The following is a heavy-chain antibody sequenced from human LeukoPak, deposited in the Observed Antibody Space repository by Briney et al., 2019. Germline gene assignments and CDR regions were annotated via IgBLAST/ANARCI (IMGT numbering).Heavy chain of an antibody. CDR3: AKELYGNPSGY. J-gene: IGHJ4*02. Sequence: GGSLRLSCAASGFTFSGYAMNWVRQAPGKGLEWVSLIFASGSTTKYADSVKGRFTISRDNSKNTLYLQMNSLRAEDTAVYYCAKELYGNPSGYWGQGTRVTVSS. V-gene: IGHV3-23*03. CDR1: GFTFSGYA. CDR2: IFASGSTT. D-gene: IGHD2-8*01.